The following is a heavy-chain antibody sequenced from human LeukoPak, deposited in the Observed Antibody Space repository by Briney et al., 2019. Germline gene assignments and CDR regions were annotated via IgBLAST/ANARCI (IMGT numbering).Heavy chain of an antibody. V-gene: IGHV4-61*02. J-gene: IGHJ4*02. CDR2: IYTSGST. D-gene: IGHD3-10*01. CDR1: GGSISSGSYY. CDR3: ARDIGRFGELFSDY. Sequence: SQTLSLTCTVSGGSISSGSYYWSWIRHPAGKGLEWIGRIYTSGSTNYNPSLKSRVTISVDTSKNQFSLKLSSVTAADTAVYYCARDIGRFGELFSDYWGQGTLVTVSS.